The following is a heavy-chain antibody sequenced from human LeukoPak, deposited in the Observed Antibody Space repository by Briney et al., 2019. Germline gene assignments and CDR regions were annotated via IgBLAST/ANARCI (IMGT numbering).Heavy chain of an antibody. CDR3: ARGVGAFDI. V-gene: IGHV4-30-2*01. CDR1: GGSISRGGYS. Sequence: PSQTLSLTCAVSGGSISRGGYSWSWIRQPPGKGLEWIGYIYHSGIAYYNPSLKSRVTTSVDRSKNQFSLKLSSVTAADTAVYFCARGVGAFDIWGLGTMVTVSS. J-gene: IGHJ3*02. CDR2: IYHSGIA.